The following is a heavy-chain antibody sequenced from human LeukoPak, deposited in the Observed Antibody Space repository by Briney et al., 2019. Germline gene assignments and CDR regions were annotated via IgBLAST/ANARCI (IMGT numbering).Heavy chain of an antibody. V-gene: IGHV3-74*01. Sequence: GGSLRLSCEASGFTFRSYWMHWVRQAPGRGLVWVSSMKSDGGSRTYADSVKGRFTISRDNTKNTLYLQMSSLIAADTAVYYCTRGGSYGDFWGQGTLVTVSS. CDR1: GFTFRSYW. CDR3: TRGGSYGDF. J-gene: IGHJ4*02. CDR2: MKSDGGSR. D-gene: IGHD3-16*01.